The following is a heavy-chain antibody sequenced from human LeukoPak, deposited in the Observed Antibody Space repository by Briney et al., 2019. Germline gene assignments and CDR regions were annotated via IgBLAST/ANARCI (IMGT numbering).Heavy chain of an antibody. CDR2: ISGSGGST. D-gene: IGHD6-13*01. V-gene: IGHV3-23*01. CDR3: AKDLISELAAAAKEEMTNWFDP. J-gene: IGHJ5*02. Sequence: QAGGSLRLSCAASGFTFSSYAMSWVRQAPGKGLEWVSAISGSGGSTYYADSVKGRFTISRDNSKNTLYLQMNSLRAEDTAVYYCAKDLISELAAAAKEEMTNWFDPWGQGTLVTVSS. CDR1: GFTFSSYA.